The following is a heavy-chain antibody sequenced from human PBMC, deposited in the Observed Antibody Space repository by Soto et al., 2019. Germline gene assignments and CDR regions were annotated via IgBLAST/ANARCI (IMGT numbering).Heavy chain of an antibody. CDR1: GGSISSYC. V-gene: IGHV4-4*07. CDR3: ARLAWDSTCLYYFDY. J-gene: IGHJ4*02. Sequence: QVQLQESGPGLVKPSETLSLTCTVSGGSISSYCWSWIRQPAGKGLEWIGRICTSGSTNYNPSLKSRVTMSVDTSKDQFSLKLSFVNAADTAVYYCARLAWDSTCLYYFDYWGQGTLVTVSS. D-gene: IGHD3-22*01. CDR2: ICTSGST.